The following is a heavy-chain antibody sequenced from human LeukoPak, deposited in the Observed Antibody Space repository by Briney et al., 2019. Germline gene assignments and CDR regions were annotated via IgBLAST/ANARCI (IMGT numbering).Heavy chain of an antibody. Sequence: QPGGSLRLSCAASGFTLRTYNMNWVRQAPGKRREWISYISSSGGNVYFADSVKGRFTVSRDNAKNSLYLHMNSLRDEDTAIYYCARAVDVYTFGYGYWGQGTLVTVSS. V-gene: IGHV3-48*02. CDR2: ISSSGGNV. CDR1: GFTLRTYN. D-gene: IGHD5-18*01. J-gene: IGHJ4*02. CDR3: ARAVDVYTFGYGY.